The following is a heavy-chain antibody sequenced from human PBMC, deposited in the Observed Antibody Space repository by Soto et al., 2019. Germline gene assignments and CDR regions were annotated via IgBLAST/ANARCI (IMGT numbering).Heavy chain of an antibody. J-gene: IGHJ4*02. CDR3: ARFYGSGTNEIFDY. D-gene: IGHD3-10*01. CDR2: IYYSGGT. CDR1: GGSVSSAYYY. V-gene: IGHV4-61*01. Sequence: SSETLSLTCTGSGGSVSSAYYYWSWVRQPPGKGLEWIGLIYYSGGTNYNPSLKSRVTMSIDTSRNQLSLNLNSVTAADTAVYYCARFYGSGTNEIFDYWGQGALVTVSS.